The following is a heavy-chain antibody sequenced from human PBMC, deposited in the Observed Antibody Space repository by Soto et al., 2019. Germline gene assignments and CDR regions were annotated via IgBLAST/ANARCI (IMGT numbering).Heavy chain of an antibody. CDR1: GFTFSNYD. D-gene: IGHD3-16*01. CDR3: SGEGDEDDYYYYLDV. V-gene: IGHV3-11*01. Sequence: VQLVESGGGLVKPGGSLRLSCAASGFTFSNYDMSWIRQAPGKGLEWVSDISSSGSTIYYADSVKGRFTISSDNAKKRHYLQINSLSAEDTVVYYVSGEGDEDDYYYYLDVWGKGSTVIVSS. J-gene: IGHJ6*03. CDR2: ISSSGSTI.